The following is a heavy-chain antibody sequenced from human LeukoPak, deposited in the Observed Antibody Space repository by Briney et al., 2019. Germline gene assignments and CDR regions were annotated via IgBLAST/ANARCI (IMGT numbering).Heavy chain of an antibody. CDR1: GVSISGTNYY. CDR2: IHYRLPT. Sequence: PSETLSLTCDVSGVSISGTNYYWGWIRQPPGMGLEWIGSIHYRLPTFYNPLLKSRVTISVDTSENQISLRLRSVTAADTAVYYCARHEEEDGYNAKTPDYWGQGTLVTVSS. J-gene: IGHJ4*02. D-gene: IGHD5-24*01. CDR3: ARHEEEDGYNAKTPDY. V-gene: IGHV4-39*01.